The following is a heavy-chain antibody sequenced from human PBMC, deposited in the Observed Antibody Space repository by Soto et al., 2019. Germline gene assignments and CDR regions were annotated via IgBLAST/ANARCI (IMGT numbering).Heavy chain of an antibody. J-gene: IGHJ6*02. V-gene: IGHV4-30-4*01. CDR3: ARALIQLWPHYYYGMDV. CDR1: GGSISSGDYY. D-gene: IGHD5-18*01. CDR2: IYYSGNT. Sequence: QVQLQESGPGLVKPSQTLSLTCTVSGGSISSGDYYWSWIRQPPGKGLEWIGYIYYSGNTYYNPSLRSRATISVDTSKNQFSLKLSSVTVADTAVYYCARALIQLWPHYYYGMDVWGQGTTVTVSS.